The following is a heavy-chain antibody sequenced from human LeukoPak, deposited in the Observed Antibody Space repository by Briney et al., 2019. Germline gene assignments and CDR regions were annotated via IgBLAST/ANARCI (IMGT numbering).Heavy chain of an antibody. D-gene: IGHD5-12*01. CDR1: GGSISTYY. V-gene: IGHV4-59*01. Sequence: SETLSLTCTVSGGSISTYYWSWIRQPPGKGLEWIGYIHYSGSTNYNPSLKSRVTISVDTSKNQFSLKLSSVTAADTAVFYCARAGDGGYVHWFDTWGQGTLVTVSS. J-gene: IGHJ5*02. CDR3: ARAGDGGYVHWFDT. CDR2: IHYSGST.